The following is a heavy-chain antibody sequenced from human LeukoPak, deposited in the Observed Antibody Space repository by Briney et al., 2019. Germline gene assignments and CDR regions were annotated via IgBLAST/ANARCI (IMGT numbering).Heavy chain of an antibody. J-gene: IGHJ4*02. V-gene: IGHV4-59*01. CDR1: GGSISSYY. Sequence: SETLSLTCTVSGGSISSYYWSWLRQPPGKGLEWIGYIYYSGSTNYNPSLKSRVTISVDTSKNQFSLKLSSVTAADTAVYYCARGRYSSVGYWGQGTLVTVSS. D-gene: IGHD5-18*01. CDR2: IYYSGST. CDR3: ARGRYSSVGY.